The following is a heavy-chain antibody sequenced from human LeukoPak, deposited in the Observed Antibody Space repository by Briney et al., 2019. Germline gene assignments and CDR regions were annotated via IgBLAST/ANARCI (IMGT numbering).Heavy chain of an antibody. CDR1: GYTFSSFS. V-gene: IGHV3-74*01. CDR2: IDSDGSGT. J-gene: IGHJ1*01. D-gene: IGHD3-22*01. CDR3: ARVLSADSPGFQH. Sequence: GGSLRLSCAASGYTFSSFSIHWVRQAPGKGLEWVARIDSDGSGTRYADSVKGRFTISRDNAKNTLYLQMNSLRAEDTAVYYCARVLSADSPGFQHWGQGTLVTVSS.